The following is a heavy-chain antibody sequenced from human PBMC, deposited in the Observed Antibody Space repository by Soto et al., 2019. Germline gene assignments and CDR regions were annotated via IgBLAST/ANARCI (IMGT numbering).Heavy chain of an antibody. J-gene: IGHJ6*02. CDR1: GGSISSGGYY. CDR3: ARGAGYCSGGSCYGNYYYGMDV. CDR2: IYYSGST. D-gene: IGHD2-15*01. Sequence: QVQLQESGPGLVKPSQTLSLTCTVSGGSISSGGYYWSWIRQHPGKGLAWIGYIYYSGSTYYNPALQSRVTTAVDTSKNLFTLKLRSVTAADRAVYYWARGAGYCSGGSCYGNYYYGMDVWVQGTTVTVSS. V-gene: IGHV4-31*03.